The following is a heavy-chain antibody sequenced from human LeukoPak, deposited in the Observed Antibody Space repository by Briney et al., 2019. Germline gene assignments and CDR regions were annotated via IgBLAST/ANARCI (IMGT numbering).Heavy chain of an antibody. CDR1: GGTFSSYA. Sequence: ASVKVSCKASGGTFSSYAISWVRQAPGQGLEWMGGIIPIFGTATYAQKFQGRVTITADESTSTAYMELSSLRSEDTAVYYCARGSMVRGVIQNMDVWGQGTTVTVSS. CDR3: ARGSMVRGVIQNMDV. V-gene: IGHV1-69*13. J-gene: IGHJ6*02. CDR2: IIPIFGTA. D-gene: IGHD3-10*01.